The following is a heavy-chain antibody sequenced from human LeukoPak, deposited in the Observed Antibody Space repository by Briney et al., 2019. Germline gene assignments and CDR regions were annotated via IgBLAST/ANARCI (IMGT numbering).Heavy chain of an antibody. CDR3: ARAGSSWSYFDY. J-gene: IGHJ4*02. CDR1: GGSISSYY. V-gene: IGHV4-59*01. CDR2: IYYSGST. D-gene: IGHD6-13*01. Sequence: SETLSLTCSVSGGSISSYYWSWIRQPPGKGLEWIGYIYYSGSTNYNPSLKSRVTISVDTSKNQFSLKLSSVTAADTAVYYCARAGSSWSYFDYWGQGTLVTVSS.